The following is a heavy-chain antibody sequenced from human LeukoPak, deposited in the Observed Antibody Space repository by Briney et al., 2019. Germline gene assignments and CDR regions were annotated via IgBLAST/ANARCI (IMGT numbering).Heavy chain of an antibody. Sequence: GGSLRLSCAASGFTVSSNYMSWVRQAPGKGLEWVSVIYSGGSTYYADSVKGRFTISRDNSKNTLYLQTNNLRAEDTAVYYCARDLLGWFGELTPADWGQGTLVTVSS. J-gene: IGHJ4*02. CDR1: GFTVSSNY. V-gene: IGHV3-53*01. CDR2: IYSGGST. CDR3: ARDLLGWFGELTPAD. D-gene: IGHD3-10*01.